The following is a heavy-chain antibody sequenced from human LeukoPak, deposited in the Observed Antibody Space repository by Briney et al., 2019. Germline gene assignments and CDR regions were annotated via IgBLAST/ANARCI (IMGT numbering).Heavy chain of an antibody. D-gene: IGHD4-11*01. Sequence: PGGSLRLSCAASGFTFSSYEMNWVRQAPGKGLEWVSYISGGGTTIFYADSVKGRFTISRDNSKNSLYLHMNSLSAENTAVYFCATVTENSNYDAFDIWGQGTLVTVSS. CDR2: ISGGGTTI. CDR3: ATVTENSNYDAFDI. V-gene: IGHV3-48*03. J-gene: IGHJ3*02. CDR1: GFTFSSYE.